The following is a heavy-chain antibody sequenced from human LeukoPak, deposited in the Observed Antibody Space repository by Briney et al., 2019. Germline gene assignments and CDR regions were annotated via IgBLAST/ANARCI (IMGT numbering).Heavy chain of an antibody. J-gene: IGHJ4*02. V-gene: IGHV3-11*01. D-gene: IGHD3-22*01. CDR2: ISSSGSTI. Sequence: GGSLRLSCAASGFTFSSYAMSWIRQAPGKGLEWVSYISSSGSTIYYADSVKGRFTISRDNAKNSLYLQMNSLRAEDTAVYYCARDLKRSGWYYDSSGYLSGHAFDYWGQGTLVTVSS. CDR1: GFTFSSYA. CDR3: ARDLKRSGWYYDSSGYLSGHAFDY.